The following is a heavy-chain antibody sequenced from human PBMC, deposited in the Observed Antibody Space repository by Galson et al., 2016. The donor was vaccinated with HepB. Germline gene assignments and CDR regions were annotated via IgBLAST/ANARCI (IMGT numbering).Heavy chain of an antibody. J-gene: IGHJ2*01. CDR2: IGSGGDT. D-gene: IGHD5/OR15-5a*01. CDR1: GFTFSRSD. Sequence: SLRLSCAASGFTFSRSDMHWVRQGTGKGLEWVSAIGSGGDTYYSDSVEGRFTISRENAKNSLYLEMNSLRAGDTAVYYCAREIKDEVSVGWYFDLWGRGTLVTVSS. CDR3: AREIKDEVSVGWYFDL. V-gene: IGHV3-13*01.